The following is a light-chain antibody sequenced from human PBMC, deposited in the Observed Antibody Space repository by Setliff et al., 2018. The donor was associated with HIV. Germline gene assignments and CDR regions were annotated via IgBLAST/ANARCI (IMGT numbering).Light chain of an antibody. CDR2: DVD. CDR1: SSGTAYYNY. J-gene: IGLJ1*01. CDR3: SSYTDTTSLV. Sequence: QSVLTQPASVSGSPGQSITISCTGTSSGTAYYNYVSWYQQHPGKAPKLMILDVDKRPSGVSNRFSGSKSGDTASLTISGLQPEDEADYYCSSYTDTTSLVFGSGTKVTVL. V-gene: IGLV2-14*01.